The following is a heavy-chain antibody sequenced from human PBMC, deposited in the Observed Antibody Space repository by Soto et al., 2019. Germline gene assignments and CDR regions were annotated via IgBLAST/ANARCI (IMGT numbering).Heavy chain of an antibody. CDR2: IKSKTDGGTT. CDR1: GFTFSNAW. J-gene: IGHJ6*02. D-gene: IGHD3-9*01. Sequence: EVQLVESGGGLVKPGGSLRLSCAASGFTFSNAWMSWVRQAPGKGLEWVGRIKSKTDGGTTDYAAPVKGRFTISRDDSINTLDLQMNSLKTVDTAVYYCTTDPIKAPLYYYYYGMDVWGQGTTVTVSS. CDR3: TTDPIKAPLYYYYYGMDV. V-gene: IGHV3-15*01.